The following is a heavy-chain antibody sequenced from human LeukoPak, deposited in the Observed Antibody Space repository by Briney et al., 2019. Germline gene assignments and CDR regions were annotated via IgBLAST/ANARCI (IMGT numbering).Heavy chain of an antibody. Sequence: PSQTLSLTCTVSGGSTSSGSYYWSWIRQPAGKGLEWIGRIYTSGSTNYNPSLKSRVTISVDTSKNQFSLKLSSVTAADTAVYYCARVPRSYYYYYYMDVWGKGTTVTVSS. J-gene: IGHJ6*03. V-gene: IGHV4-61*02. CDR1: GGSTSSGSYY. CDR3: ARVPRSYYYYYYMDV. CDR2: IYTSGST.